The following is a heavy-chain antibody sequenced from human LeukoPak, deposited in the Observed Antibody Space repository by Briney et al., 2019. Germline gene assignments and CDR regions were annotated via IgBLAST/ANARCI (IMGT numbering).Heavy chain of an antibody. CDR3: ARGQWLVGTDY. Sequence: PSETLSLTCAVYGGSFSGYYWSWIRQPPGKGLEWIGEINHSGSTNYSPSLKSRVTISVDTSKNQFSLKLSSVTAADTAVYYCARGQWLVGTDYWGQGTLVTVSS. CDR1: GGSFSGYY. CDR2: INHSGST. V-gene: IGHV4-34*01. J-gene: IGHJ4*02. D-gene: IGHD6-19*01.